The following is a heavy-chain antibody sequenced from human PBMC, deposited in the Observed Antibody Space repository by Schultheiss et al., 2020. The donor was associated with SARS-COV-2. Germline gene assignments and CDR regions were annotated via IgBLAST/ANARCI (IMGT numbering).Heavy chain of an antibody. CDR2: IRSKARNYAT. J-gene: IGHJ5*02. D-gene: IGHD5-18*01. CDR3: TRNSTSSGWFDP. V-gene: IGHV3-73*01. Sequence: GGSLRLSCVTSGFSFSGSCIYWVRQASGKGLEWVGRIRSKARNYATTYAASVKDRFIISRDESRNTSYLQMNSLKIEDTAVYYCTRNSTSSGWFDPWGQGTLVTVSS. CDR1: GFSFSGSC.